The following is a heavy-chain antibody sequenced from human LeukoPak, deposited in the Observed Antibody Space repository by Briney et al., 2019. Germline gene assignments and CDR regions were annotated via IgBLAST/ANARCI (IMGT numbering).Heavy chain of an antibody. CDR1: GFTFSSYE. Sequence: PGGSLRLSCAASGFTFSSYEMNWVRQAPGKGLEWVSYISSSGSTIYYADSVKGRFTISRDNAKNSLYLQMNSLRAEDTAVYYCARGGYSSSWYHPVWFDPCGQRTLVTVSS. D-gene: IGHD6-13*01. CDR3: ARGGYSSSWYHPVWFDP. CDR2: ISSSGSTI. V-gene: IGHV3-48*03. J-gene: IGHJ5*02.